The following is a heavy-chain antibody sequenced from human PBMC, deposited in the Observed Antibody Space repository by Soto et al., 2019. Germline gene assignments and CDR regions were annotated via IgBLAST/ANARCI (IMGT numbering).Heavy chain of an antibody. CDR3: ARDRYCSGGSCYYGMDV. D-gene: IGHD2-15*01. CDR2: INPNSGGT. CDR1: GYTFTGYY. Sequence: ASVKVSCKASGYTFTGYYMHWVRQAPGQGLEWMGWINPNSGGTNYAQKFQGWVTMTRDTSISTAYMELSRLRSDDTAVYYCARDRYCSGGSCYYGMDVWGQGTTVTVSS. V-gene: IGHV1-2*04. J-gene: IGHJ6*02.